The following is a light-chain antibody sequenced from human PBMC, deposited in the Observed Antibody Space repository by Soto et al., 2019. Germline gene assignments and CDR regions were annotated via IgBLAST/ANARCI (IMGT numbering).Light chain of an antibody. J-gene: IGKJ5*01. CDR1: QSVSSSY. CDR3: QQYRSLIT. Sequence: EIVLTQSPGTLSLSPVERATLSCRASQSVSSSYLAWYQLKPGLAPRLLIYDASSRATGIPDRFSGSGSGTDFTLTINRLEPEDSAVYYCQQYRSLITFGQGTRLEIK. CDR2: DAS. V-gene: IGKV3D-20*01.